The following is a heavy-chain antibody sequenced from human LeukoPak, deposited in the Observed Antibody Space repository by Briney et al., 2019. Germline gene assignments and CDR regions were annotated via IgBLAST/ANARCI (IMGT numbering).Heavy chain of an antibody. CDR2: IYPGDSDT. V-gene: IGHV5-51*01. CDR3: AGMLSGYDWVDY. J-gene: IGHJ4*02. D-gene: IGHD5-12*01. Sequence: GESLKISCKGSGYIFTSYWIGWVRQVPGKGLGWVGIIYPGDSDTRYSPSFEGQVTISADNSISTAYLQWSSLKASDTAMYYCAGMLSGYDWVDYWGQGTLVTVSS. CDR1: GYIFTSYW.